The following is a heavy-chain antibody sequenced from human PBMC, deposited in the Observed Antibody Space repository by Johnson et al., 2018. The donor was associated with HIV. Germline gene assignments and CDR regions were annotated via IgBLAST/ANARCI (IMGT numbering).Heavy chain of an antibody. CDR1: GFTFGNYA. D-gene: IGHD1-26*01. V-gene: IGHV3-23*04. Sequence: VQLVESGGGFVQPGRSLRLSCAASGFTFGNYAMNWVRQAPGKGLEWVSGINTGGSTFYPDSVKGRFTISRDNSKSTLYLQMNSMRAEDTAVYHGVRGNDGSYFSDAFDIWGQGEMVTVSS. CDR2: INTGGST. CDR3: VRGNDGSYFSDAFDI. J-gene: IGHJ3*02.